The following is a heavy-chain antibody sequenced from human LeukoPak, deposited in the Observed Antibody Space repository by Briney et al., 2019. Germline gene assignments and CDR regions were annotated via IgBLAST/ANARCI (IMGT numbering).Heavy chain of an antibody. CDR1: GGSISSYY. J-gene: IGHJ5*02. D-gene: IGHD3-10*01. CDR2: IYHSGST. CDR3: ARSYYYGSGSYVWFDP. Sequence: SETLSLTCTVSGGSISSYYWSWIRQPPGKGLEWIGYIYHSGSTYYNPSLKSRVTISVDRSKNQFSLKLSSVTAAATAVYYCARSYYYGSGSYVWFDPWGQGTLVTVSS. V-gene: IGHV4-59*12.